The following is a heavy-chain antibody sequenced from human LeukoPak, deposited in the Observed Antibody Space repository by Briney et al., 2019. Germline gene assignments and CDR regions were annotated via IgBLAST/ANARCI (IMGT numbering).Heavy chain of an antibody. D-gene: IGHD5-12*01. CDR2: ISGGGDYT. Sequence: GGSLRLSCAASGFTFSNYAMTWVRQTPGKGLEWVSVISGGGDYTYYADSVKGRFTISRDNSKNTLYLQMNSLRAEDTAVYYCAKRDSGGWENWFDPWGQGTLVTVSS. J-gene: IGHJ5*02. CDR3: AKRDSGGWENWFDP. V-gene: IGHV3-23*01. CDR1: GFTFSNYA.